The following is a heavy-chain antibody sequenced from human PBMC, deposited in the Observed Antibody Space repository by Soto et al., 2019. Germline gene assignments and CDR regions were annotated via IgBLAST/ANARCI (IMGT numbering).Heavy chain of an antibody. V-gene: IGHV3-74*01. D-gene: IGHD6-13*01. CDR1: GVSFSSYW. CDR3: ARDEAAQYYFDY. CDR2: INSDGSST. Sequence: PGGSVRLSCAASGVSFSSYWMHWVRQAPGKGLVWVSRINSDGSSTSYADSVKGRFTISRDNAKNTLYLQMNSLRAEDTAVYYCARDEAAQYYFDYWGQGTLVTVSS. J-gene: IGHJ4*02.